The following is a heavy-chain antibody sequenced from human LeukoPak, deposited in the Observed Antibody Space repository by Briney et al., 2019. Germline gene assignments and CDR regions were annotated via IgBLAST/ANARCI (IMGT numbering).Heavy chain of an antibody. Sequence: SETLSLTCAVYGGSFSGYYWSWIRQPPGKGLEWIGEINHSGSTNYNPSLKSRVTISVDTSKNQFSLKLSSVTAADTAVYYCARGSPTAIAAAGTSTLIWFDPWGQGTLVTVSS. CDR1: GGSFSGYY. CDR3: ARGSPTAIAAAGTSTLIWFDP. J-gene: IGHJ5*02. V-gene: IGHV4-34*01. CDR2: INHSGST. D-gene: IGHD6-13*01.